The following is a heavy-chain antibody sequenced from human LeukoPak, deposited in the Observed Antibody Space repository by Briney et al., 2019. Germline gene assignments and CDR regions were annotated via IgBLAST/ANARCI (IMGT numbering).Heavy chain of an antibody. V-gene: IGHV3-30-3*01. CDR1: GFTFSSYA. D-gene: IGHD6-19*01. Sequence: GGSLRLSCAASGFTFSSYAMHWVRQAPGKGLEWVAVISYDGSNKYYAGSVKGRFTISRDNSKNTLYLQMNSLRAEDTAVYYCARAYSSGWYHPHDYWGQGTLVTVSS. CDR2: ISYDGSNK. CDR3: ARAYSSGWYHPHDY. J-gene: IGHJ4*02.